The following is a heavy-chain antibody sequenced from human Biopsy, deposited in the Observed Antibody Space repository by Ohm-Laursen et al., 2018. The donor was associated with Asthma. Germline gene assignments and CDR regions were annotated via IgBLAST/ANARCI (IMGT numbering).Heavy chain of an antibody. V-gene: IGHV1-69*13. D-gene: IGHD5-12*01. Sequence: AASVKVSCKASGGTFSSNSISWVRQAPGQGLEWMGGLIPVLGTPDHAQMFEGRVTITADESTSTAYMELSSLSSEDTAVYYCARGYSGSDRIVYYYSGLEVWGQGTTVTVSS. J-gene: IGHJ6*02. CDR3: ARGYSGSDRIVYYYSGLEV. CDR1: GGTFSSNS. CDR2: LIPVLGTP.